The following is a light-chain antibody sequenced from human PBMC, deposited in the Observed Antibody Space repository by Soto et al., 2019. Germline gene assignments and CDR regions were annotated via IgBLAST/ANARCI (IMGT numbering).Light chain of an antibody. V-gene: IGKV3-20*01. CDR3: QQYASSIT. J-gene: IGKJ3*01. CDR2: GAS. Sequence: EILLTQSPGTLSLSPGGRATLSCRASQSVGSNYLAWYRHKPGLAPRLLIYGASSRAPGIPDRFSGSGSGTDFTLTISRLEPEDVAVYYCQQYASSITFGPGTRVDIK. CDR1: QSVGSNY.